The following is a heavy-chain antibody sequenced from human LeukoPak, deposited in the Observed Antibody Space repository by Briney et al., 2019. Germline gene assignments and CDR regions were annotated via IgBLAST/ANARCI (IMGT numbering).Heavy chain of an antibody. CDR1: GFTFRSYS. J-gene: IGHJ4*02. CDR3: ARDLNWSFDY. CDR2: ISGSGSPI. V-gene: IGHV3-48*01. D-gene: IGHD3-3*01. Sequence: GGSLRLSCAASGFTFRSYSMNWVRQAPGKGLEWLSYISGSGSPIDYADSVKGRFTISRDNDKNSLYLQMNSLRAGDTAVYYCARDLNWSFDYWGQGVLVTVSS.